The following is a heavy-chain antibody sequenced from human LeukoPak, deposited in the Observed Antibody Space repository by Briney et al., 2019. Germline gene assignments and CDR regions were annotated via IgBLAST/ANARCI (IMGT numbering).Heavy chain of an antibody. Sequence: ASVKVSCKASGYTFTSYGISWVRQAPGQGLEWMGWISAYNGNTNYAQKLQGRVTMTTDTSTSTAYMELRSLRSDDTAVYYCASSHYDYVWGSYRSDAFDIWGQGTMVTVPS. J-gene: IGHJ3*02. CDR2: ISAYNGNT. V-gene: IGHV1-18*01. CDR1: GYTFTSYG. CDR3: ASSHYDYVWGSYRSDAFDI. D-gene: IGHD3-16*02.